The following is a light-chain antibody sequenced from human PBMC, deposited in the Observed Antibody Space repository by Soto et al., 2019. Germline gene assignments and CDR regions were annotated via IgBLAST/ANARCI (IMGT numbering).Light chain of an antibody. V-gene: IGKV1-39*01. CDR3: QQSYSTPQT. CDR2: AAS. CDR1: QSISSY. Sequence: DIQMTQSPSSLSASVGDRVTITCRASQSISSYLNWYQQKPGKAPKLLIYAASSLQSGVPSRFSGSGSGTDFTLTISSLQPEDFATYYCQQSYSTPQTFGLGTKV. J-gene: IGKJ1*01.